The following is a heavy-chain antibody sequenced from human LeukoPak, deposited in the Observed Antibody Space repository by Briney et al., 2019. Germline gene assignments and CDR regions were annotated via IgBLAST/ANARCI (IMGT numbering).Heavy chain of an antibody. CDR2: IKSKGDGDTT. J-gene: IGHJ4*02. CDR1: GFTFTNAW. CDR3: TTDLGITMIRGVIVF. Sequence: GGSLRLSCAASGFTFTNAWMSWVRQAPGKGLEWVGRIKSKGDGDTTDYAAPVKGRFTMSRDDSKATLYLQMNSLKTEDTAVYFCTTDLGITMIRGVIVFWGQGTLVTVSS. D-gene: IGHD3-10*01. V-gene: IGHV3-15*01.